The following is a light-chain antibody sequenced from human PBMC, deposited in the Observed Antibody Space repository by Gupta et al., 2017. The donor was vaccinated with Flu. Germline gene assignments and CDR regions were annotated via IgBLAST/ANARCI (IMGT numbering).Light chain of an antibody. J-gene: IGLJ2*01. Sequence: QSTLTQPASVSGSPGQSITISCTEPSSDVGGYNYVSWYQQRPGKAPKLMIYDVSNRPSGVSNRVSGSKSGNTASLTISGLQAEDEADYYCSSYTSGSALVVVFGGGTKLTVL. CDR3: SSYTSGSALVVV. CDR1: SSDVGGYNY. CDR2: DVS. V-gene: IGLV2-14*01.